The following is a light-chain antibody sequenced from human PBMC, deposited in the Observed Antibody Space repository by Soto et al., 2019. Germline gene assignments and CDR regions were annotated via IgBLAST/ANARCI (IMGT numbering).Light chain of an antibody. J-gene: IGKJ5*01. Sequence: EIVFTQSPVTLSLSQGERAPLSCRASKSVSSYLAWYQQKPGQAHRLLIYDASNRATGIPASFSGSGSGTDFTLTIDNLEPEDFAVDYCQQRSNWHPITFGQGTRLET. CDR3: QQRSNWHPIT. CDR2: DAS. CDR1: KSVSSY. V-gene: IGKV3-11*01.